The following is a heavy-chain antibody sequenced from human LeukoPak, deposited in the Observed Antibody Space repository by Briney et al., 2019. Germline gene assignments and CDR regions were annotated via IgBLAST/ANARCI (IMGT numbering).Heavy chain of an antibody. J-gene: IGHJ6*02. D-gene: IGHD3-3*01. V-gene: IGHV1-2*02. CDR1: GYTFTGYY. CDR3: ASHDFWSGSYYYYGMDV. Sequence: ASVKVSCKASGYTFTGYYMHWVRPAPGQGLEWMGWINPNSGGTNYAQKFQGRVTMTRNTSISTAYMELSSLRSEDTAVYYCASHDFWSGSYYYYGMDVWGQGTTVTVSS. CDR2: INPNSGGT.